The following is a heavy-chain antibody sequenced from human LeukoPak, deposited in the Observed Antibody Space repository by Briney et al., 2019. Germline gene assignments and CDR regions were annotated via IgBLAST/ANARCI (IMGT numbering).Heavy chain of an antibody. D-gene: IGHD3-22*01. CDR3: ARRGYYYDSSGYYLHYFDY. CDR1: GGSISSYY. V-gene: IGHV4-59*08. CDR2: IYYSGST. J-gene: IGHJ4*02. Sequence: PSETLSLTCTVSGGSISSYYWSWIRQPPGKGLEWIGYIYYSGSTNYNPSLKSRVTISVDTSKNQFSLKLSSVTAADTAVYYCARRGYYYDSSGYYLHYFDYWGQGTLVTVSS.